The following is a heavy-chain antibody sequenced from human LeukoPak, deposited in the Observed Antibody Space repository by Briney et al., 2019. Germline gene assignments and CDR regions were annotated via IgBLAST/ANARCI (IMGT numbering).Heavy chain of an antibody. Sequence: GRSLRHTCPASGFTFSSYGMHWVRQAPGKGLEWVAVIWYDGSNKYYADSVKGRFTISRDNSKNTLYLQMNSLRAEDTAVYYCARGSIAARQPYFDYWGQGTLVTVSS. CDR1: GFTFSSYG. CDR2: IWYDGSNK. CDR3: ARGSIAARQPYFDY. V-gene: IGHV3-33*01. J-gene: IGHJ4*02. D-gene: IGHD6-6*01.